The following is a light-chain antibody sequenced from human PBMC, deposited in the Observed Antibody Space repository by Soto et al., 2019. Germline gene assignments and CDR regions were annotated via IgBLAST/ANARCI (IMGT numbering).Light chain of an antibody. V-gene: IGKV1-5*01. CDR2: DAS. CDR3: QQYGSSSWT. J-gene: IGKJ1*01. Sequence: DTQMTQSPSTLSASVVDTVTISCRASQSISSWLAWYQQKPGKAPKLLIYDASSLESGVPSRFSGSGSGTEFTLTISRLEPEDFAVYYCQQYGSSSWTFGQGTKVDI. CDR1: QSISSW.